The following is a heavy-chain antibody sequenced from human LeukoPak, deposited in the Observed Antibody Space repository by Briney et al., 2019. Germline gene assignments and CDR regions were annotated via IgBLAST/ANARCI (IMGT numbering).Heavy chain of an antibody. J-gene: IGHJ5*02. CDR2: ISYAGTT. Sequence: SETLSLTYTVSGASMNTTNFYWGWMRQPPGKGLESIGSISYAGTTYSNPSLNSRVTISVDTSKNQFSLKLTSVTAADTAVYYCARQGTMTRGGYWLDPWGQGTLVIVSS. CDR1: GASMNTTNFY. D-gene: IGHD3-10*01. CDR3: ARQGTMTRGGYWLDP. V-gene: IGHV4-39*01.